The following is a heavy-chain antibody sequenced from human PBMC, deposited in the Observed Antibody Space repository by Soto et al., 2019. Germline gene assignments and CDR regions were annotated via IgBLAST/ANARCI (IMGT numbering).Heavy chain of an antibody. CDR3: ARHNYSMDV. Sequence: SETLSLTCTVSGGSISSSDYYWGWIRQPPGRGPEWIGSMYYSGSTYYNPSLESRVTISVDTSKNQFSLKLSSVTAADTAVYYCARHNYSMDVWGQGTTVTVSS. CDR1: GGSISSSDYY. J-gene: IGHJ6*02. CDR2: MYYSGST. V-gene: IGHV4-39*01.